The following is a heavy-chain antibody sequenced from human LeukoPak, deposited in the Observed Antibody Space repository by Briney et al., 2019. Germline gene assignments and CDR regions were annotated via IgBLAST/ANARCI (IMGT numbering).Heavy chain of an antibody. CDR3: AGVQDYGGNSGFDY. D-gene: IGHD4-23*01. Sequence: GGSLRLSCAASGFTLSSYSINWVRQAPGKGLERVPVISYDGSNKYYADSVKGRFTISRDNSKNTLYLQMNSLRAEDTAVYYCAGVQDYGGNSGFDYWGQGTLVTVSS. J-gene: IGHJ4*02. CDR2: ISYDGSNK. V-gene: IGHV3-30*03. CDR1: GFTLSSYS.